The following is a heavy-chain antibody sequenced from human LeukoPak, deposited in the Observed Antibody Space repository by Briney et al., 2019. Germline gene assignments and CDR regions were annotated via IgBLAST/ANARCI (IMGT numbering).Heavy chain of an antibody. CDR1: GYTFTSYY. D-gene: IGHD3-22*01. J-gene: IGHJ4*02. Sequence: ASVKVSCKASGYTFTSYYMHWVRQAPGQGLEWMGIINPSGGSTSYAQKFQGRVTMTRDMSTSTVYMELSSLRSEDTAVYYCAREGVDYYDSSGYYYGVNDYWGQGTLVTVSS. V-gene: IGHV1-46*01. CDR3: AREGVDYYDSSGYYYGVNDY. CDR2: INPSGGST.